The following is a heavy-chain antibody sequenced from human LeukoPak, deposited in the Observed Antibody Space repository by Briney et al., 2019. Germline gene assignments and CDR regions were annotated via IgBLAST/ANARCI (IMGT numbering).Heavy chain of an antibody. J-gene: IGHJ3*02. CDR3: ARDAQTDYGDYVSAFDI. D-gene: IGHD4-17*01. CDR2: ISSSSSTI. Sequence: HSGGSLRLSCAASGFTFSSYSMNWVRQAPGKGLEWVSYISSSSSTIYYADSVKGRFTISRDNAKNSLYLQMNSLRDEDTAVYYCARDAQTDYGDYVSAFDIWGQGTMVTVYS. CDR1: GFTFSSYS. V-gene: IGHV3-48*02.